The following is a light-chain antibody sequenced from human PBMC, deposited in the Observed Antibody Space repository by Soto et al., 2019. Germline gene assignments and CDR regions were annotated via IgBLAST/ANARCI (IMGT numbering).Light chain of an antibody. Sequence: EFVLTQSPGTLSFSPGERATLSCRASQTVRNNYLAWYQQKPGQAPRLLIYDASSRATGIPDRFSGGGSATDFTLTISRLEPEDFAVYYCQQFSSYPLTFGGGTKVDIK. J-gene: IGKJ4*01. CDR1: QTVRNNY. V-gene: IGKV3-20*01. CDR2: DAS. CDR3: QQFSSYPLT.